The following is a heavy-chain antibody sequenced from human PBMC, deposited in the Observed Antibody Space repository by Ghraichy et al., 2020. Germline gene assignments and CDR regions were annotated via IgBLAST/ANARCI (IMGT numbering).Heavy chain of an antibody. V-gene: IGHV3-7*01. J-gene: IGHJ4*02. CDR2: IKQDGSDK. CDR3: ARDPPGADGYNSLDY. D-gene: IGHD5-24*01. Sequence: GGSLRLSCAASGFIFSTYWMSWVRQAPGKGLEWLANIKQDGSDKYYVDSVKGRFTISRDNAKNSLYLQMNSLRAEDTAVYYCARDPPGADGYNSLDYWGQGTLVTVSS. CDR1: GFIFSTYW.